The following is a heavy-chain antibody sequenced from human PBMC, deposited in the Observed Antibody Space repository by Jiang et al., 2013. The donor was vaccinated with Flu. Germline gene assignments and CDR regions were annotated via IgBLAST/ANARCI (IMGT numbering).Heavy chain of an antibody. D-gene: IGHD3-22*01. CDR3: ARGRGTMIVVVSGRFDY. CDR2: INHSGST. V-gene: IGHV4-39*07. J-gene: IGHJ4*02. CDR1: GGSISSKTYF. Sequence: SLTCTVSGGSISSKTYFWGWIRQPPGKGLEWIGEINHSGSTNYNPSLKSRVTISVDTSKNQFSLKLSSVTAADTAVYYCARGRGTMIVVVSGRFDYWGQGTLVTVSS.